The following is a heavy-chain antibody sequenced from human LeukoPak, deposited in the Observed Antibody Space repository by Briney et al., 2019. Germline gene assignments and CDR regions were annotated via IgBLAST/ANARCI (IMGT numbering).Heavy chain of an antibody. CDR2: IIPIFGTA. CDR3: ARRYCSGGSCYSVYSYYYGMDV. Sequence: SVKVSCKASGGTFSSYAISWVRQAPGQGLEWMGGIIPIFGTANYAQKFQGRVTITADESTSTAYMELSSLRSEDTAVYYCARRYCSGGSCYSVYSYYYGMDVWGQGTTVTVSS. CDR1: GGTFSSYA. V-gene: IGHV1-69*13. D-gene: IGHD2-15*01. J-gene: IGHJ6*02.